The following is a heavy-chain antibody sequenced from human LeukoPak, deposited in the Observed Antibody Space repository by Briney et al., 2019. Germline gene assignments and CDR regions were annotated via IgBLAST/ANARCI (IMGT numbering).Heavy chain of an antibody. D-gene: IGHD5-12*01. CDR3: ARGLPADY. CDR1: GGSISSSSYY. Sequence: SETLSLTCTVSGGSISSSSYYWGWIRQPPGKGLEWIGSIYYSGSTYYNPSLKSRVTISVDTSKNQFSLKLSSVTAADTAVYYCARGLPADYWGQGTLVTVPS. J-gene: IGHJ4*02. CDR2: IYYSGST. V-gene: IGHV4-39*01.